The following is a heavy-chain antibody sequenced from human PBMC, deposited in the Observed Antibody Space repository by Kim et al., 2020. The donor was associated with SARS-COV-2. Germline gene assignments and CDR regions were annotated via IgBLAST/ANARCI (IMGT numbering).Heavy chain of an antibody. CDR2: INPGGGST. CDR3: ARGTWGGGGWGYGSGQYNRFDP. V-gene: IGHV1-46*03. D-gene: IGHD3-10*01. CDR1: GYTFTSSH. J-gene: IGHJ5*02. Sequence: ASVKVSCKASGYTFTSSHIQWVRQAPGQGLDWMGIINPGGGSTIYAEKLQGRVTMTRDTSTGTVYMQLSSLRSEDTALYYCARGTWGGGGWGYGSGQYNRFDPWGQGTLVTVSS.